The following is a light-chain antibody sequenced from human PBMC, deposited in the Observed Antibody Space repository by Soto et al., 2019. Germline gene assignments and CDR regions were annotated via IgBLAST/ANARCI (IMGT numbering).Light chain of an antibody. CDR1: QSISSW. V-gene: IGKV1-5*03. J-gene: IGKJ1*01. CDR2: KAS. Sequence: DIQMTQSPSTLSASVGDRVTITCRASQSISSWLAWYQHKPGKAPKLLIYKASSLESGVPSRFSGSGSGIEFTLTISTLQPEDFASYYCLQYNSHSWTFGQETKVEMK. CDR3: LQYNSHSWT.